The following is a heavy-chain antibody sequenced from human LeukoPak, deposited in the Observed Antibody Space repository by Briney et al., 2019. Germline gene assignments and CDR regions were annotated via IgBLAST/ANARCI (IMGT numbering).Heavy chain of an antibody. CDR3: ARVLLWFGDRGGMDV. CDR1: GYSFTSYW. Sequence: GESLKISCKGSGYSFTSYWIGWVRQMPGKGLEWMGIIYPGDSDTRYSPSFQGQVTISADKSISTAYLQWGSLKASDTAMYYCARVLLWFGDRGGMDVWGQGTTVTVSS. D-gene: IGHD3-10*01. J-gene: IGHJ6*02. CDR2: IYPGDSDT. V-gene: IGHV5-51*01.